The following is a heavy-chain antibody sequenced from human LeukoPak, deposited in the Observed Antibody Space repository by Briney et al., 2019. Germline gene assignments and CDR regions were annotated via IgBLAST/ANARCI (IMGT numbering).Heavy chain of an antibody. Sequence: ASVKVSCKASGYTFTGYYMHWVRQAPGQGLEWMGWINPNNGDTKYAQKFQGRVTMTRDTSISTAYMELSSLTSDDTAVYYCGRDVPSSGYASDYWGQGTLVTVSS. V-gene: IGHV1-2*02. CDR1: GYTFTGYY. D-gene: IGHD3-22*01. CDR3: GRDVPSSGYASDY. J-gene: IGHJ4*02. CDR2: INPNNGDT.